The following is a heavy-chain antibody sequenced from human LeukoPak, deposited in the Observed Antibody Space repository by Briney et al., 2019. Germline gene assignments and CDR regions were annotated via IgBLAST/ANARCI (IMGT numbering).Heavy chain of an antibody. Sequence: ASVKVSCKASGYTFTGYYIHWARQAPGQGLEWMGWINPNNGVTLYARKFQGRVTMTRDTSITTVYMDLSRLRSDDAALYYCAREVQLQDYNENDSSGYLGFWGQGTLITVSS. CDR1: GYTFTGYY. CDR3: AREVQLQDYNENDSSGYLGF. CDR2: INPNNGVT. J-gene: IGHJ4*02. D-gene: IGHD3-22*01. V-gene: IGHV1-2*02.